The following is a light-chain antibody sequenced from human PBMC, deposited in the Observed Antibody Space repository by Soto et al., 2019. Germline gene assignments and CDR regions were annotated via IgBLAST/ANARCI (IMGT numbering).Light chain of an antibody. CDR2: WAS. V-gene: IGKV4-1*01. J-gene: IGKJ2*01. Sequence: DIVMTQSPDSLAVSLGERATINCKSSQSVLYSSNNKNYLAWYQQRPGQPPKLLIYWASTRESGVPDRFSGSGSGKDFTLTITRLQAEDVAVSYCQQYESTPPTFGQGTKLEIK. CDR3: QQYESTPPT. CDR1: QSVLYSSNNKNY.